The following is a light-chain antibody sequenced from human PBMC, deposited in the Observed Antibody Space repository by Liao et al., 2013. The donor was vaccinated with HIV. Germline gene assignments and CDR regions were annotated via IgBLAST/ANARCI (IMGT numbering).Light chain of an antibody. V-gene: IGLV3-1*01. Sequence: SYELTQPPSVSVSPGQTASITCSGDYLGDKYVSWYQQKPGQSPILVISEDNKRPSGIPERFSGSNSGNTATLTISGTQAMDEADYYCQAWDSTTVVFGGGTKLTVL. CDR3: QAWDSTTVV. J-gene: IGLJ2*01. CDR1: YLGDKY. CDR2: EDN.